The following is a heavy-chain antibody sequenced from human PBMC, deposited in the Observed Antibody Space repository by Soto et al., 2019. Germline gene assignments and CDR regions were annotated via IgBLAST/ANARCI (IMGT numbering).Heavy chain of an antibody. D-gene: IGHD6-19*01. V-gene: IGHV3-23*01. CDR1: GFTFSIFG. J-gene: IGHJ3*02. CDR2: IGGGDT. CDR3: AKDLKQWLVGDAFDI. Sequence: EVQLLESGGGLVQPGGSLRLSCAASGFTFSIFGMSWVRQAPGKGLEWVSSIGGGDTYYADSVKGRFTISRDNSKNTLYLQMNSLRAEDTAVYYCAKDLKQWLVGDAFDIWGQGTMVTVSS.